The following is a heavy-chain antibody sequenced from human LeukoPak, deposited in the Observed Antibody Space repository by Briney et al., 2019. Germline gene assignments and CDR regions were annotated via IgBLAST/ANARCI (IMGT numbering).Heavy chain of an antibody. J-gene: IGHJ6*02. Sequence: PGGSLRLSCAASGITFSDYYMSWIRQAPGKGLEWVGLIKSKTDGGTTDYAAPVKGRFTISRDDSKNTLYLQMNSLKTEDTAVYYCTLWSTFSYYYYGMDVWGQGTTVTVSS. CDR2: IKSKTDGGTT. CDR1: GITFSDYY. CDR3: TLWSTFSYYYYGMDV. D-gene: IGHD2-8*02. V-gene: IGHV3-15*01.